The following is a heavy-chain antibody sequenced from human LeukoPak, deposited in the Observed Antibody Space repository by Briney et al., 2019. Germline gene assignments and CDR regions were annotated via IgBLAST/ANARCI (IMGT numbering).Heavy chain of an antibody. V-gene: IGHV4-31*03. Sequence: SQTLSLTCTVSGGSISSGGYYWSWIRQHPGKGLEWIGYIYYSGSTYYNPSLKSRVTISVDTSKNQFSLKLSSVTAADTAVYYCAIDRIPAAYFDYWGQGTLVTVSS. J-gene: IGHJ4*02. D-gene: IGHD2-2*01. CDR1: GGSISSGGYY. CDR3: AIDRIPAAYFDY. CDR2: IYYSGST.